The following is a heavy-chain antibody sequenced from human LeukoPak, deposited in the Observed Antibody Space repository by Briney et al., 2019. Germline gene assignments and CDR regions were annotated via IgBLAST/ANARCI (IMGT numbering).Heavy chain of an antibody. D-gene: IGHD4-17*01. CDR3: ARAYGDYVKDGGY. CDR1: GFTFSDYY. J-gene: IGHJ4*02. CDR2: ISSSGSTI. V-gene: IGHV3-11*01. Sequence: PGGSLTLSCAASGFTFSDYYMSWIRQAPANGLEWVSYISSSGSTIYYADSVKGRFTTTRDNAKNSLYLQMNSLRAEDTAVYYCARAYGDYVKDGGYWGQGTLVTVSS.